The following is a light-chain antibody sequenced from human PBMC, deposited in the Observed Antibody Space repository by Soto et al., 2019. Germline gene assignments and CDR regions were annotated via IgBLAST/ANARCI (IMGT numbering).Light chain of an antibody. CDR3: QQYGSSIQT. V-gene: IGKV3-20*01. Sequence: EIVMTQSPATLSVSPCGRATLSSRASQSISSNLAWHQQRPGQAPNLLIFGASHRAPDIPDRFSGSGSGTDFTLTISRLEPEDFAVYYCQQYGSSIQTFGQGTKVDI. J-gene: IGKJ1*01. CDR2: GAS. CDR1: QSISSN.